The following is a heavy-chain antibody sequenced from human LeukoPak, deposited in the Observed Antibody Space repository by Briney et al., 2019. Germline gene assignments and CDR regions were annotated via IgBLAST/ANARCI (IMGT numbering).Heavy chain of an antibody. CDR2: ISAYNGNT. V-gene: IGHV1-18*01. CDR3: ARDPGIAAAGTYFDY. J-gene: IGHJ4*02. Sequence: ASVKVSCKASGYTFSSYGISWVRQAPGQGLEWLGWISAYNGNTNYAQKLQGRVTMTTDTSTATAYMELRSLRSDDTAVYYCARDPGIAAAGTYFDYWGQGTLVTVSS. D-gene: IGHD6-13*01. CDR1: GYTFSSYG.